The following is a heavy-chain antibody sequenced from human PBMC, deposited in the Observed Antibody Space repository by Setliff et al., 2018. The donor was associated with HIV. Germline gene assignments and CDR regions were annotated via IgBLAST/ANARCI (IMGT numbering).Heavy chain of an antibody. CDR3: ARGVTRDISGYYRDEYFQH. CDR2: ISPYNGDT. D-gene: IGHD3-22*01. CDR1: GYNFKEYG. J-gene: IGHJ1*01. Sequence: ASVKVSCKTSGYNFKEYGISWVRQAPGQGLEWMGWISPYNGDTRYAQKFQGRVTLTTDTTTNTAYMEVRTLRSDDTAVYYCARGVTRDISGYYRDEYFQHWGQGTPVTVSS. V-gene: IGHV1-18*01.